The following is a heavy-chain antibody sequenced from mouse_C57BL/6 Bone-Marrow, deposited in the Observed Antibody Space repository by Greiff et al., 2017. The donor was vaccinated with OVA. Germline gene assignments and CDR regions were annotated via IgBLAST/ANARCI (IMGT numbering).Heavy chain of an antibody. CDR3: ARDDYAMDY. CDR2: IYPRSGNT. CDR1: GYTFTSYG. Sequence: VQVVESGAELARPGASVKLSCKASGYTFTSYGISWVKQRTGQGLEWIGEIYPRSGNTYYNEKFKGKATLTVDKSSSTAYMELRSLTSEDSAVYFCARDDYAMDYWGQGTSVTVSS. J-gene: IGHJ4*01. V-gene: IGHV1-81*01.